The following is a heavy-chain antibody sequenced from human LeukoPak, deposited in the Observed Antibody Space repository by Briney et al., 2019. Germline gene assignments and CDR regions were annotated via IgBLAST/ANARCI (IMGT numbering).Heavy chain of an antibody. CDR3: AKVRRGGYYDFWSDYYFDY. J-gene: IGHJ4*02. Sequence: GGSLRLSCAASGFTFSSYGMHWVRQAPGKGLEWVAFIRYDGSNKYYADSVKGRFTISRDNSKNTLYLQMNSLRAEDTAVYYCAKVRRGGYYDFWSDYYFDYWGQGTLVTVSS. CDR2: IRYDGSNK. V-gene: IGHV3-30*02. CDR1: GFTFSSYG. D-gene: IGHD3-3*01.